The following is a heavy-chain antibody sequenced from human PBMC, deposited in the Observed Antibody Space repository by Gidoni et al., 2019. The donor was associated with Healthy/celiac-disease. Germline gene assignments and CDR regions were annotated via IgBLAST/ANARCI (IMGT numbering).Heavy chain of an antibody. V-gene: IGHV3-13*01. CDR1: GFPFSSYD. J-gene: IGHJ2*01. CDR2: IGTAGDT. D-gene: IGHD4-17*01. Sequence: EVQLVESGGGLVQPGGSLRLSCSASGFPFSSYDMHWVRQATGKGLEGVSAIGTAGDTYYPGSVKGRFTISRENAKNSLYLQMNSLRAGDTAVYYCARATWGYGDQWYFDLWGRGTLVTVSS. CDR3: ARATWGYGDQWYFDL.